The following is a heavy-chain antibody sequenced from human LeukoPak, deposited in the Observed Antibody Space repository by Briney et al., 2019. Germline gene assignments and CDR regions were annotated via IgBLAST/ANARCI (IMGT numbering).Heavy chain of an antibody. Sequence: SETLSLTCAVYGGSFSGYYWSWIRQPPGKGLEWIGEINHSGSTNYNPSLKSRVTISVDTSKNQFSLKLSSVTAADTAVYCCARARGYSYGPDAFDIWGQGTMVTVSS. CDR2: INHSGST. V-gene: IGHV4-34*01. J-gene: IGHJ3*02. CDR3: ARARGYSYGPDAFDI. CDR1: GGSFSGYY. D-gene: IGHD5-18*01.